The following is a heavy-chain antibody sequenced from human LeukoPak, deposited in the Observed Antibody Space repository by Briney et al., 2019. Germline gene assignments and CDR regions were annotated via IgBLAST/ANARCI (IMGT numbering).Heavy chain of an antibody. Sequence: PGGSLRLSCAASGFTFSSYGMHWVRQAPGKGLEWVAVISYDGGNKYYADSVKGRFTISRDNSKNTLYLQMNSLRAEDTAVYYCAKDGTVTTARYYYYYMDVWGKGTTVTVSS. CDR2: ISYDGGNK. D-gene: IGHD4-17*01. CDR1: GFTFSSYG. J-gene: IGHJ6*03. CDR3: AKDGTVTTARYYYYYMDV. V-gene: IGHV3-30*18.